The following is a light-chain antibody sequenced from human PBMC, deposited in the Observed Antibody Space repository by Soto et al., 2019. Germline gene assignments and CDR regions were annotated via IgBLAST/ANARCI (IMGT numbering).Light chain of an antibody. V-gene: IGLV1-44*01. CDR1: SSNIGRYT. J-gene: IGLJ1*01. CDR3: AAWDDSLNGSV. CDR2: SNN. Sequence: QSVLTQPPSASGTPGQRVTISCSGSSSNIGRYTVNWYQQLPGTTPKLLIYSNNQRPSGVPDRFSGSKSGTSVSLAISGLQSEDEADYYCAAWDDSLNGSVFGPGTKLTVL.